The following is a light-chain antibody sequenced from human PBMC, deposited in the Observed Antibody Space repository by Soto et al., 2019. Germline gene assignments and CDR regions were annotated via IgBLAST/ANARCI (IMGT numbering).Light chain of an antibody. V-gene: IGKV3-15*01. CDR1: QTVSSN. Sequence: EIVLTQSPGTMSLSPGERATLSCRASQTVSSNYLAWCQQRPGQAPRLIIYGAYTRATGIPARFSGSGSGTEFTLTISSLQSEDFAVYYCQQYNNWPPITCGQGTRLEIK. J-gene: IGKJ5*01. CDR3: QQYNNWPPIT. CDR2: GAY.